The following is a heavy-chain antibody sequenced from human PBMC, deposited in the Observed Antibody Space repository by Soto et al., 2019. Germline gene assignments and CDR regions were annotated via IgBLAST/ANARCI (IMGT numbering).Heavy chain of an antibody. CDR1: VGSISTGGYY. CDR2: IYHSGMT. D-gene: IGHD1-26*01. J-gene: IGHJ3*02. CDR3: ATVRWELHDAFDI. Sequence: QVQLQESGPGLVKPSQTLSLTCTVSVGSISTGGYYWSWIRQHPGRGLEWIGYIYHSGMTFSNPSLQSRVASSIDTSENQFSLKLSSVTAADTAVYYCATVRWELHDAFDIWGHGTMVSVSS. V-gene: IGHV4-31*03.